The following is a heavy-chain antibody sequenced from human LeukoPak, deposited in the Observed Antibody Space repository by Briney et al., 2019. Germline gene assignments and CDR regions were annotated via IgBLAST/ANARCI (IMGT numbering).Heavy chain of an antibody. J-gene: IGHJ4*02. CDR3: ARGSTVTNSFDY. V-gene: IGHV3-30-3*01. CDR1: GFTFSSYA. Sequence: GGSLRLSCAASGFTFSSYAMHWVRQAPGKGLEWVAVISYDGSNKYYADSVKGRFTISRDNSKNTLYLQMNSLRAEDTAVYYCARGSTVTNSFDYWGQGTLVTVSS. CDR2: ISYDGSNK. D-gene: IGHD4-11*01.